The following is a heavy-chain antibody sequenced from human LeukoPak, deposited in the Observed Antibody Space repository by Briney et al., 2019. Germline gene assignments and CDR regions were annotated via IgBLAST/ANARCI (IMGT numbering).Heavy chain of an antibody. CDR1: GFTFSSYA. CDR2: ISYDGSNK. J-gene: IGHJ6*02. D-gene: IGHD4-17*01. Sequence: GRSLRLSCAASGFTFSSYALHWVRQAPGKGLEWVAVISYDGSNKFYADSVKGRFTISRDNSKNTLYLQMNSLRPEDTAVYFCARVTTVTNYYYYYGMDVWGQGTLVTVSS. CDR3: ARVTTVTNYYYYYGMDV. V-gene: IGHV3-30-3*01.